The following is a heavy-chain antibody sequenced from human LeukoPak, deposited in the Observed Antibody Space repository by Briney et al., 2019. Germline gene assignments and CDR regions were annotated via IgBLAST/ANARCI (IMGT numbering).Heavy chain of an antibody. CDR1: GYSFTSYS. J-gene: IGHJ5*02. CDR3: ATTPGGRSCSHWFDP. Sequence: ASVKVSCKTSGYSFTSYSITWVRRAPGQGLEWMGWISTYNGDTYYSQKVQGRVTLTTDPSASTAYMELRSLRSDDTAEYYCATTPGGRSCSHWFDPWAQGTLVIVSS. D-gene: IGHD3-16*01. V-gene: IGHV1-18*01. CDR2: ISTYNGDT.